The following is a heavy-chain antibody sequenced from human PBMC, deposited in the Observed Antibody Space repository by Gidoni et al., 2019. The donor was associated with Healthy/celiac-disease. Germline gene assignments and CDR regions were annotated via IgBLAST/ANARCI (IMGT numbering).Heavy chain of an antibody. CDR3: AKSMRYYDSSGYYFGWLDP. CDR2: ISGSGCST. V-gene: IGHV3-23*01. CDR1: GFTFSCCA. Sequence: EVQLLASGGGLVQPGGSLRLSCAASGFTFSCCAMRWVRQAPGQWLECVSAISGSGCSTYYADSVKGRFTISRDNSKNTLYLQMNSLRAEDTAVYYCAKSMRYYDSSGYYFGWLDPWGQGTLVTVSS. J-gene: IGHJ5*02. D-gene: IGHD3-22*01.